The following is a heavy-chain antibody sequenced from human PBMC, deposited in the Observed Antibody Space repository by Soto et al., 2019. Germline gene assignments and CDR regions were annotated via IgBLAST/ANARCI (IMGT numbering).Heavy chain of an antibody. D-gene: IGHD2-15*01. V-gene: IGHV4-39*01. CDR1: GGSISSSRYS. CDR2: AYYSGST. J-gene: IGHJ5*02. CDR3: ATRQGGSYNWFDP. Sequence: SETLSLTCTVSGGSISSSRYSWGWIRQPPGKVLEWIGSAYYSGSTYYNPSLKSRVTMXXXXSXNXFXLXXXSVTXADTALYYCATRQGGSYNWFDPWGQGTLVTVSS.